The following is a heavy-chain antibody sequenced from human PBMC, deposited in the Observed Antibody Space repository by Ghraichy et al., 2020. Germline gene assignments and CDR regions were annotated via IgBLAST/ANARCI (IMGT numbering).Heavy chain of an antibody. CDR2: IYYSGST. Sequence: SETLSLTYTVSGGSISSSSYYWGWIRQPPGKGLEWIGSIYYSGSTYYNPSLKSRVTISVDTSKNQFSLKLSSVTAADTAVYYCASRDYPYSSSWNWGQGTLVTVSS. D-gene: IGHD6-13*01. CDR1: GGSISSSSYY. V-gene: IGHV4-39*01. CDR3: ASRDYPYSSSWN. J-gene: IGHJ4*02.